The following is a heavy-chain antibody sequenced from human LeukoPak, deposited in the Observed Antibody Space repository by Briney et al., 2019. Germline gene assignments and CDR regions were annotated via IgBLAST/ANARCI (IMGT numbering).Heavy chain of an antibody. CDR3: ARGCSFFGHYFDY. J-gene: IGHJ4*02. CDR1: GFTFTNYA. Sequence: PGGSLRLSCAASGFTFTNYAINWVRQAPGKGLEWVSTITGSGSATYYADSVKGRFTISRDKSKNTLDLQMNTLRAEDTAVYYCARGCSFFGHYFDYWGQGTLVTVSS. CDR2: ITGSGSAT. V-gene: IGHV3-23*01. D-gene: IGHD3-10*01.